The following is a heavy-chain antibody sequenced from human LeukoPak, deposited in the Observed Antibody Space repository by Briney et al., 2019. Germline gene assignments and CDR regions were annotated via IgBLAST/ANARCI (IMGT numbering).Heavy chain of an antibody. CDR3: AREATVSQGAFDI. CDR2: IYSGGTI. Sequence: PGGSLRLSCAASGFTVSSNYMSWVRQAPGKGLEWVSVIYSGGTIYYADSVKGRFTIPRDSSKKTVYLQMNSLRAEDTAVYYCAREATVSQGAFDIWGQGTMVTVSS. J-gene: IGHJ3*02. CDR1: GFTVSSNY. V-gene: IGHV3-53*01. D-gene: IGHD4-17*01.